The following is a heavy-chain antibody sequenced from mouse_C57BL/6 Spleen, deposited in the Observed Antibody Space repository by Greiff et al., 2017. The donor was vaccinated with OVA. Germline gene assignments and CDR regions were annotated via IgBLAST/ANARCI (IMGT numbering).Heavy chain of an antibody. CDR2: INPYNGDT. V-gene: IGHV1-20*01. CDR1: GYSFTGYF. J-gene: IGHJ2*01. D-gene: IGHD2-4*01. Sequence: EVNVVESGPELVKPGDSVKISCKASGYSFTGYFMNWVMQSHGKSLEWIGRINPYNGDTFYNQKFKGKATLTVDKSSSTAHMELRSLTSEDSAVYYCARNYDGGLGYWGQGTTLTVSS. CDR3: ARNYDGGLGY.